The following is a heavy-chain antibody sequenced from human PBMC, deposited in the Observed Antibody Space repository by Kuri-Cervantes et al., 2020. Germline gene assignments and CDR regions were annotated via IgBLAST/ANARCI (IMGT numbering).Heavy chain of an antibody. Sequence: GESLKISCAASGFTFSSYAMHWVRQAPGKGLEWVAVISYDGSNKYYADSVKGRFTISRDSAKNSLYLQMNSLRAEDTALYYCAKAPERNYYYGMDVWGQGTTVTVSS. V-gene: IGHV3-30-3*01. CDR2: ISYDGSNK. CDR1: GFTFSSYA. J-gene: IGHJ6*02. CDR3: AKAPERNYYYGMDV.